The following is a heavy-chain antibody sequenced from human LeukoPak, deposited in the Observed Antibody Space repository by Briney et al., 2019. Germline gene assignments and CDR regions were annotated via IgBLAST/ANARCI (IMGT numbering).Heavy chain of an antibody. J-gene: IGHJ4*02. CDR1: GFTFSSYG. CDR3: ASSPGSSWY. Sequence: PGRPLRLSCAASGFTFSSYGMHWVRQAPGKGLEWVAVIWYDGSNKYYADSVKGRFTISRDNSKNTLYLQMNSLRAEDTAVYYCASSPGSSWYWGQGTLVTVSS. CDR2: IWYDGSNK. V-gene: IGHV3-33*01. D-gene: IGHD6-13*01.